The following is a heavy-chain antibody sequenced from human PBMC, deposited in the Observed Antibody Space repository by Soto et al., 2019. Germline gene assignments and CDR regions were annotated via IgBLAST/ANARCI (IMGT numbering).Heavy chain of an antibody. V-gene: IGHV1-69*12. CDR2: IMPMCGTA. Sequence: QVQLVQSGAEVKKPESSVKVSCKAPGVTFSTYAISWVRQAPGQGLEWMGGIMPMCGTANYAQRVQDRVTITADESTNTVYMELSSLRSEDTAVYFCAIGIQLWLRRINNGYSGWGQGTLVTVSS. J-gene: IGHJ4*02. D-gene: IGHD5-18*01. CDR1: GVTFSTYA. CDR3: AIGIQLWLRRINNGYSG.